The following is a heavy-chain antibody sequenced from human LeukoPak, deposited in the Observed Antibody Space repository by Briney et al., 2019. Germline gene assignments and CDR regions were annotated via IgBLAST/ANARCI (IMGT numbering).Heavy chain of an antibody. Sequence: ASVKVSCKASGYTFIDHYIHWVRQAPGQGLEWMGWISPYNGNTNYAQRFQGRVTMTTDTSTSTAYMELRSLRFDDTAVYYCARDGGYFDYWGRGTLVTVSS. CDR1: GYTFIDHY. CDR3: ARDGGYFDY. CDR2: ISPYNGNT. V-gene: IGHV1-18*04. J-gene: IGHJ4*02.